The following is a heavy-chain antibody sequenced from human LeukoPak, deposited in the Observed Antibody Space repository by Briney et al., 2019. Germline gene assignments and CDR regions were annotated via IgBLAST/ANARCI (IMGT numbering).Heavy chain of an antibody. CDR1: GGTFSSYL. J-gene: IGHJ4*02. CDR2: IIPIIGTA. Sequence: GASVKVSCKASGGTFSSYLISWVRQAPGQGLEWMGGIIPIIGTADYIQKFQDRVTITADESTTTSYIELRSLRSDDTAVYYCARGPSGWPMTGWGQGTLVTVSS. V-gene: IGHV1-69*13. CDR3: ARGPSGWPMTG. D-gene: IGHD6-19*01.